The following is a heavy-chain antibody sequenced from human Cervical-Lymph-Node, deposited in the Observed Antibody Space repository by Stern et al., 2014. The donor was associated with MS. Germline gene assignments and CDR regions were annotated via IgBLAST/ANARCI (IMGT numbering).Heavy chain of an antibody. D-gene: IGHD3-3*01. V-gene: IGHV5-51*01. CDR2: IYPADSDT. CDR3: ARLESLAWPYLDN. CDR1: GYTFTDYW. Sequence: EVQLVESGAELRKPGESLKISCQASGYTFTDYWIGWIRPMPGRGQEYMGFIYPADSDTRYNLSFQGQVTISADNSISTAYLHWSSLEASHTAMYYCARLESLAWPYLDNWGLGTLVTVSS. J-gene: IGHJ4*02.